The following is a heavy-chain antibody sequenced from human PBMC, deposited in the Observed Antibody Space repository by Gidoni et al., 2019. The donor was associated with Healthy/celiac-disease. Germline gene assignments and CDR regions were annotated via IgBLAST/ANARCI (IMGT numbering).Heavy chain of an antibody. CDR3: AKVKNYDSSGYTS. V-gene: IGHV3-9*01. J-gene: IGHJ5*02. Sequence: EVQLVESGGGLVQPGRSLRLSCAASGFTFDDYAMHWVRQAPGKGLEWVAGISWNSGSIGYADSVKGRFTISRDNAKNSLYLQMNSLRAEDTALYYCAKVKNYDSSGYTSWGQGTLVTVSS. CDR2: ISWNSGSI. CDR1: GFTFDDYA. D-gene: IGHD3-22*01.